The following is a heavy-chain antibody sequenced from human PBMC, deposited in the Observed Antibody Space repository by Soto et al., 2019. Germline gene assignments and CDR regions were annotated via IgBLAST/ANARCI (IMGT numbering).Heavy chain of an antibody. J-gene: IGHJ3*02. Sequence: GGSLRLSCAASGFTFSSYWMSWVRQAPGKGLEWVANIKQDGSEKYYVDSVKGRFTISRDNAKNSLYLQMNSLRAEDTAVYYCARESPVRGGAAFDIWGQGTMVTVSS. V-gene: IGHV3-7*01. D-gene: IGHD3-10*01. CDR1: GFTFSSYW. CDR3: ARESPVRGGAAFDI. CDR2: IKQDGSEK.